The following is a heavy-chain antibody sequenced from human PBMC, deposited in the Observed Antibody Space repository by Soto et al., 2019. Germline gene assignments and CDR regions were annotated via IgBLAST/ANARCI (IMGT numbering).Heavy chain of an antibody. CDR1: GGTFSSYA. CDR2: IIPIFGTA. CDR3: ARVGIIAVAGTTNWFDP. J-gene: IGHJ5*02. D-gene: IGHD6-19*01. Sequence: ASVKVSCKASGGTFSSYAISWVRQAPGQGPEWMGGIIPIFGTANYAQKFQGRVTITADESTSTAYMELSSLRSEDTAVYYCARVGIIAVAGTTNWFDPWGQGTLVTVSS. V-gene: IGHV1-69*13.